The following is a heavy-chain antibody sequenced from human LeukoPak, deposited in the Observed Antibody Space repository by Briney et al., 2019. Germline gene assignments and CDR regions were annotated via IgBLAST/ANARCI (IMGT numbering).Heavy chain of an antibody. J-gene: IGHJ6*02. V-gene: IGHV4-39*01. CDR3: ARLFTRAWEYRYGMDV. CDR1: GGSIRTDGSY. CDR2: IYIDGIT. Sequence: PSETLSLTCTVSGGSIRTDGSYWAWIRQPPGKGLEWIGSIYIDGITHYNSSLQSRVTLSIDTSKNQFSLKLTSVTAADTAVFYCARLFTRAWEYRYGMDVWRQGTAVTVSS. D-gene: IGHD1-26*01.